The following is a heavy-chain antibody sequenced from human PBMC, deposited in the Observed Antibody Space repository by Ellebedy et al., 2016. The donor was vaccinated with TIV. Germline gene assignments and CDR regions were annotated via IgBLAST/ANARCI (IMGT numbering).Heavy chain of an antibody. CDR1: GFSLSSYW. D-gene: IGHD3-10*01. V-gene: IGHV3-7*01. Sequence: GGSLRLSCAASGFSLSSYWMHWVRQAPGKGLEWVANIKQDGSEKYYVDSVKGRFTISRDNAKNSLYLQMNSLKAEETAVYFCGRGIGSGSCYWGQGTLVTVSS. CDR2: IKQDGSEK. CDR3: GRGIGSGSCY. J-gene: IGHJ4*02.